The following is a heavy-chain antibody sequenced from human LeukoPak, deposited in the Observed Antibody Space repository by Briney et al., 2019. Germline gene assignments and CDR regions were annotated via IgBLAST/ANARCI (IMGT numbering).Heavy chain of an antibody. CDR2: MNPNSGNT. J-gene: IGHJ4*02. CDR1: GYTFTSYD. D-gene: IGHD5-12*01. CDR3: ALLREATTIFDY. Sequence: ASVKVSCKASGYTFTSYDINWVRQATGQGLEWMGWMNPNSGNTGYEQKFQGRVTMTRNTSISTAYMELSSLRSEDTAVYYCALLREATTIFDYWGQGTLVTVSS. V-gene: IGHV1-8*01.